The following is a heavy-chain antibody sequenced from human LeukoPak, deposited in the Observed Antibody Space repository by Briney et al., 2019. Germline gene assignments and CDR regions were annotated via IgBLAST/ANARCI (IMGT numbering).Heavy chain of an antibody. D-gene: IGHD3-22*01. V-gene: IGHV1-2*02. J-gene: IGHJ4*02. CDR3: ARAPDYYDSSGYSDY. CDR2: INPNSGGT. Sequence: ASVKVSCKASGYTFTGYYMHWVRQAPGQGLEWMGWINPNSGGTNYAQKFQGRVTMTRDTSISTAYMELSRLRSDDTAVYYCARAPDYYDSSGYSDYWGQGTLVTVSS. CDR1: GYTFTGYY.